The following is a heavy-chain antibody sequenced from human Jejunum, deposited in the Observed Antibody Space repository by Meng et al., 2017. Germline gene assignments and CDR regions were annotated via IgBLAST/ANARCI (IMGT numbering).Heavy chain of an antibody. Sequence: QMHLQESGPVLVKPSTPLSLTCTVSGASMSSGNYYWTWIRQSPGKGLEWIGYIYYSGSTYYNPSLQSLVTISIDMSENQFSLKLTSVTAADTAVYYCARVNWTSSYWYFDLWGRGTLVTVSS. J-gene: IGHJ2*01. D-gene: IGHD1-1*01. CDR2: IYYSGST. CDR1: GASMSSGNYY. V-gene: IGHV4-31*01. CDR3: ARVNWTSSYWYFDL.